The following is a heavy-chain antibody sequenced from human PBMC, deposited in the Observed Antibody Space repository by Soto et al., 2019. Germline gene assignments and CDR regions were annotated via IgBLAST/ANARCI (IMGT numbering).Heavy chain of an antibody. J-gene: IGHJ5*02. CDR2: IIPIFGTA. V-gene: IGHV1-69*13. CDR1: GGTFSSYA. CDR3: ARDSLIAAAGTGWFDP. D-gene: IGHD6-13*01. Sequence: SVKVSCKASGGTFSSYAISWVRQAPGQGLEWMGGIIPIFGTANYAQKFQGRVTITADESTSTAYMELSSLRSEDTAVYYCARDSLIAAAGTGWFDPWGQGTLVTVSS.